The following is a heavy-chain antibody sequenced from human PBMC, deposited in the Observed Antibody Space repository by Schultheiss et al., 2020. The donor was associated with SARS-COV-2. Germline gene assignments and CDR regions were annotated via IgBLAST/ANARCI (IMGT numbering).Heavy chain of an antibody. J-gene: IGHJ4*02. CDR2: IYTSGST. CDR1: GGSISSYY. V-gene: IGHV4-4*07. CDR3: ARGGYESSSWSIFDY. D-gene: IGHD6-13*01. Sequence: SETLSLTCTVSGGSISSYYWSWIRQPPGKGLEWIGRIYTSGSTNYNPSLKSRVTMSVDTSKNQFSLKLSSVTAADTAVYYCARGGYESSSWSIFDYWGQGTLVTVSS.